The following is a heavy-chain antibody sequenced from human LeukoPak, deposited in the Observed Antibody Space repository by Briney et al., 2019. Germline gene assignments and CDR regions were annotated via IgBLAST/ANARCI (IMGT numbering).Heavy chain of an antibody. V-gene: IGHV1-2*02. D-gene: IGHD4-17*01. CDR3: ARAYGYEYFQY. J-gene: IGHJ1*01. CDR2: INPNTGGA. CDR1: GYTFSDYY. Sequence: ASVKVSCKASGYTFSDYYIHWVRQAPGQGLEWMGWINPNTGGANFAQKFQGRVSMTGDTSTRTAYMDLSSLRFDDTAVYYCARAYGYEYFQYWGQGTLVTVS.